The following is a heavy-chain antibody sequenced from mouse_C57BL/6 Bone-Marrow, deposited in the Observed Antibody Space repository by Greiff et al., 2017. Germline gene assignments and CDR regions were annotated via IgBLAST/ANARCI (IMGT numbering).Heavy chain of an antibody. D-gene: IGHD1-1*01. CDR2: IWTGGGT. CDR3: ARNLGYNGNSKYFDV. V-gene: IGHV2-9-1*01. J-gene: IGHJ1*03. CDR1: GFSFTSYA. Sequence: QVQLQQSGPGLVAPSQSLSITCNVSGFSFTSYAISWVRQPPGKGLEWLGVIWTGGGTNYNSAFKARLNISKDNSNSQVFLKMYRLQADDTSRYYCARNLGYNGNSKYFDVWGTGTTVTVSS.